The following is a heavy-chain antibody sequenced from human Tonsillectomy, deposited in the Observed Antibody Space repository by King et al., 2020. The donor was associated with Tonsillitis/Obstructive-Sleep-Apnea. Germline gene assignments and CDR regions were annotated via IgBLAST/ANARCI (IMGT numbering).Heavy chain of an antibody. CDR1: GGSFSGYY. V-gene: IGHV4-34*01. J-gene: IGHJ6*03. Sequence: VQLQQWGAGLLKPSETLSLTCAVYGGSFSGYYWSWIRQPQVKGLEWIGEINHSGSTNYNPSLKRRVTISVDTSKNQFSLKLRFVTAADTAVYYCARHPGYSSSWYADYYYYMDVWGKGTTVTVSS. D-gene: IGHD6-13*01. CDR3: ARHPGYSSSWYADYYYYMDV. CDR2: INHSGST.